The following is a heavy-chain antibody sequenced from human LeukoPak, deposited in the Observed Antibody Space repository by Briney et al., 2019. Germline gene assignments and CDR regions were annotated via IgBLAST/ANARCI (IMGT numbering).Heavy chain of an antibody. V-gene: IGHV3-21*01. CDR2: ISSSSSYI. CDR1: GFTFSSYS. J-gene: IGHJ4*02. D-gene: IGHD5-24*01. CDR3: ARGRDGYNWIDY. Sequence: TGGSLRLSCAASGFTFSSYSMNWVRQAPGKGLEWVSSISSSSSYIYYADSVKGRFTISRDNAKNSLYLQMNSLRDEDTAVYYCARGRDGYNWIDYWGQGTLVTVSS.